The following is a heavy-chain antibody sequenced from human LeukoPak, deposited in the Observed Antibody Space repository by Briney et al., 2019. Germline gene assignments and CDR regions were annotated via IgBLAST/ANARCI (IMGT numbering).Heavy chain of an antibody. CDR1: GYTFTSYD. CDR3: ARRSGWYRKGVRGRWFDP. V-gene: IGHV1-8*01. J-gene: IGHJ5*02. CDR2: MNPNSGNT. Sequence: ASEKVSCKASGYTFTSYDINWVRQATGQGLEWMGWMNPNSGNTGYAQKFQGRVTMTRNTSISTAYMELSSLRSEDTAVYYCARRSGWYRKGVRGRWFDPWGQGTLVTVSS. D-gene: IGHD6-19*01.